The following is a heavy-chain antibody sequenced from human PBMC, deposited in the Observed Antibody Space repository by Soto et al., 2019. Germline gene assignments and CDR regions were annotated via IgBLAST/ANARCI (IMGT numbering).Heavy chain of an antibody. CDR2: MNPNSGDT. D-gene: IGHD3-22*01. J-gene: IGHJ4*02. CDR1: GYTFTDYY. CDR3: ATHPGSGYYRLNY. V-gene: IGHV1-2*04. Sequence: QVQLVQSGAEVRKPGASVKVSCKTSGYTFTDYYIQWVRQAPGQGLEWVGWMNPNSGDTNYAQKFRGWVTMTRDPSISTAYMELSRLKYGDTAVYFCATHPGSGYYRLNYWGQGTLVTVSS.